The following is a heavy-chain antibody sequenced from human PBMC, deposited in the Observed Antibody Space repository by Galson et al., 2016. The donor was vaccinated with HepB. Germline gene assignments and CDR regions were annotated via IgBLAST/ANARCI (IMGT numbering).Heavy chain of an antibody. CDR3: ARTTIRYFHWSPVDY. CDR2: ISYDGRDK. V-gene: IGHV3-30*04. D-gene: IGHD3-9*01. J-gene: IGHJ4*02. Sequence: SLRLSCAASGFTFNTYAMHWVRQPPGKGLEWVAVISYDGRDKNYAESLKGRITISRDNSNNTLYLQMNSLRAEDTALYYCARTTIRYFHWSPVDYWGQGTLVTVSS. CDR1: GFTFNTYA.